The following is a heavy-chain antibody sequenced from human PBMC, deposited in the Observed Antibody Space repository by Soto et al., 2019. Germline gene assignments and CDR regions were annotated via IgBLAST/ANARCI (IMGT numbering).Heavy chain of an antibody. CDR3: AKDAGGYSSGWYTPY. D-gene: IGHD6-19*01. CDR1: GFTFSSYA. CDR2: ISDDGGST. J-gene: IGHJ4*02. V-gene: IGHV3-23*01. Sequence: PGGSLRLSCAASGFTFSSYAMTWVRQAPGKGLEWVSGISDDGGSTYYADSVKGRFTISRDNSKNTLYLQMNSLRAEDTAVYYCAKDAGGYSSGWYTPYWGQGTPVTVSS.